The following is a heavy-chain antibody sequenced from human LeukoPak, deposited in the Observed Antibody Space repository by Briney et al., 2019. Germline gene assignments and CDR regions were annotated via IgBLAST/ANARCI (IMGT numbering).Heavy chain of an antibody. CDR1: GFSITDHY. V-gene: IGHV3-72*01. CDR3: VRVRHGDYFDY. Sequence: GGSLRLSCAASGFSITDHYMDWVRQAPGKGLEGVGRTRNKPNGYTTDYGTSVKGRFIVSRDDSENSLYLQMNGLKTEDTAVYYCVRVRHGDYFDYWGQGTLVTVSS. J-gene: IGHJ4*02. CDR2: TRNKPNGYTT. D-gene: IGHD4-17*01.